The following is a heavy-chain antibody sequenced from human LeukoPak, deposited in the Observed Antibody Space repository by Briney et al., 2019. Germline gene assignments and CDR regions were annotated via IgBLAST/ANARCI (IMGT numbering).Heavy chain of an antibody. Sequence: ASVKVSCKASGYTFTGYYMHWVRQAPGQGLEWMGWINPNSGGTNYAQKFQGRVTMTRDTSISTAYMELSRLRSDDTALYYCARVFGRKYSTGGFDPWGQGTPVTVSS. CDR1: GYTFTGYY. CDR3: ARVFGRKYSTGGFDP. CDR2: INPNSGGT. V-gene: IGHV1-2*02. D-gene: IGHD6-25*01. J-gene: IGHJ5*02.